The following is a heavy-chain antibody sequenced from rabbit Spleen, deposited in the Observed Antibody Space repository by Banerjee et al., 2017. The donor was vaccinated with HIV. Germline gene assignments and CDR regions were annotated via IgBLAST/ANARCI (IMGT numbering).Heavy chain of an antibody. D-gene: IGHD8-1*01. Sequence: QLVESGGGLVQPGGSLKLSCKASGFDFNNYYMSWVRQAPGKGLEWIGYIDPVFGITNYANSVKGRFTISRDNAQNTLYLQLNSLTAADTATYFCARDAGTGDYIDVYFNLWGQGTLVTVS. V-gene: IGHV1S7*01. J-gene: IGHJ4*01. CDR3: ARDAGTGDYIDVYFNL. CDR1: GFDFNNYY. CDR2: IDPVFGIT.